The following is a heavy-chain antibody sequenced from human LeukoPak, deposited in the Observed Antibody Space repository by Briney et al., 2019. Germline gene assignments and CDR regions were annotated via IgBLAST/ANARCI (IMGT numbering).Heavy chain of an antibody. J-gene: IGHJ5*02. Sequence: SSETLSLTCAVYGGSFSGYYWSWIRQPPGKGLEWIGYIYYSGSTNYNPSLKSRVTISVDTSKSQFSLKLSSVTAADTAVYYCARLDGYTIGYWFDPWGQGTLVTVSS. D-gene: IGHD5-24*01. CDR3: ARLDGYTIGYWFDP. CDR2: IYYSGST. V-gene: IGHV4-59*01. CDR1: GGSFSGYY.